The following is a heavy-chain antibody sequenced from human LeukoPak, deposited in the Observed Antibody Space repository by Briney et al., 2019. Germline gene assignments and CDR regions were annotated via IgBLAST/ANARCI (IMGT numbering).Heavy chain of an antibody. CDR2: IKQDGSEK. D-gene: IGHD2-21*02. CDR3: ARDSCGGDCYYYYYGMDV. V-gene: IGHV3-7*01. CDR1: GFTFSSYW. Sequence: GGSLRLSCAASGFTFSSYWMSWVRQAPGKGLEWVANIKQDGSEKYYVDSAKGRFTISRDNAKNSLYLQMNSLRAEDTAVYYCARDSCGGDCYYYYYGMDVWGQGTTVTVSS. J-gene: IGHJ6*02.